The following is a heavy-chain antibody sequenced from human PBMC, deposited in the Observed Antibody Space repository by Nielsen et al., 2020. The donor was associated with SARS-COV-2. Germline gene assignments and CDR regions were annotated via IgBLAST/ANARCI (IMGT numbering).Heavy chain of an antibody. V-gene: IGHV3-30*03. CDR1: GFTLKPYG. CDR2: ISYDGSAK. CDR3: AALGEMLLVLSYGMDV. D-gene: IGHD3-10*01. Sequence: GESLKISCVAFGFTLKPYGMHWVRQAPGKGLEWVALISYDGSAKYYADSVKGRFTMSRDNSKNTLFLHMDSLRPEDTAVYYCAALGEMLLVLSYGMDVWGQGTTVSVSS. J-gene: IGHJ6*02.